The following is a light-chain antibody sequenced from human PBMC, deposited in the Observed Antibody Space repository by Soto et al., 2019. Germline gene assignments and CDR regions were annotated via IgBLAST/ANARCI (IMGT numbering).Light chain of an antibody. CDR1: NSDIGNYDF. CDR2: DVS. J-gene: IGLJ1*01. Sequence: QSVLTQPASVSGSPGQSITISCTEANSDIGNYDFVSWYRQHPGEAPKVLIFDVSNRPSGISNRFSGSKSGNTASLTIYGLQAEDEADYFCSSYTSTSSFYVFGTGTKLTVL. CDR3: SSYTSTSSFYV. V-gene: IGLV2-14*03.